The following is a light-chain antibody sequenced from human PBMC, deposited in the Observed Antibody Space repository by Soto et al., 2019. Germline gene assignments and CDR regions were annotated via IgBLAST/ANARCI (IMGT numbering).Light chain of an antibody. Sequence: DLQFTQSPSFLSASVGDRVTMNCRASQSISSFLNWYQQKPGKAPKLLIYKASTLKSGVPSRFSGSGSGTEFTLTISSLQPDDFATYYCQHYNSYSEAFGQGTKVDI. CDR2: KAS. J-gene: IGKJ1*01. V-gene: IGKV1-5*03. CDR1: QSISSF. CDR3: QHYNSYSEA.